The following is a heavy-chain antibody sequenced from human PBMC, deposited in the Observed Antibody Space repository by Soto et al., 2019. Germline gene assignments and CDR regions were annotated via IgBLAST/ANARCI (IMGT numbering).Heavy chain of an antibody. V-gene: IGHV3-48*02. D-gene: IGHD1-26*01. CDR1: GFTFSSYS. J-gene: IGHJ4*02. Sequence: EVQLVESRGGLAQPGGSLRLSCVASGFTFSSYSMNWVRQAPGKGLEWVAYTSGSSSLIYYADSVRGRFTISRDNAKNSLYLQMSSLRDEDTAVYYCARDRWFRNTWESGLNDHWGQGILVTVSS. CDR3: ARDRWFRNTWESGLNDH. CDR2: TSGSSSLI.